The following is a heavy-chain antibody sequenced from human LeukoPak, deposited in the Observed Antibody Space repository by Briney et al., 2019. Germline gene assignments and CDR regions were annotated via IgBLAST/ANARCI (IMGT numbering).Heavy chain of an antibody. CDR2: VENKADSYAT. D-gene: IGHD3-22*01. J-gene: IGHJ3*01. V-gene: IGHV3-73*01. CDR3: TRHGFYYDSSGFDL. CDR1: GFTFSDSA. Sequence: GGSLRLSCAASGFTFSDSALHWVRQAPGKGLEWVGRVENKADSYATAYGTSVKGRFTISGGDSKNTAYLQMNSLKTDDTAVYYCTRHGFYYDSSGFDLWGQGTVVTVSS.